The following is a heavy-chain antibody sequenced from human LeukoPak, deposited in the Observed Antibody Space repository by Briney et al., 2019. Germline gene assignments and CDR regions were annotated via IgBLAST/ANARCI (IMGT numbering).Heavy chain of an antibody. CDR1: GFTFSDYQ. CDR3: ARGGYSAYLNC. V-gene: IGHV3-11*04. D-gene: IGHD1-1*01. J-gene: IGHJ4*02. Sequence: GGSLRLSCAASGFTFSDYQMSWVRQAPGKGLEWVSYIGSSGTTIYYADSVKGRFTISRDNAKNSLYLQMNSLRAEDTAVYYCARGGYSAYLNCWGQGTLVTVSS. CDR2: IGSSGTTI.